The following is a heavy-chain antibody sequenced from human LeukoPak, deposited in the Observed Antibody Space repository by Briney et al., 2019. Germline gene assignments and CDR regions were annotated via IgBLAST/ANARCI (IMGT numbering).Heavy chain of an antibody. D-gene: IGHD3-22*01. CDR2: IIPIFGTA. CDR1: GGTFSSYA. CDR3: ARASYYYDSSGYYFDAFDI. J-gene: IGHJ3*02. Sequence: SVKVSCRASGGTFSSYAISWVRQAPGQGLEWMGGIIPIFGTANYAQKFQGRVTITADESTSTAYMELSSLRSEDTAVYYCARASYYYDSSGYYFDAFDIWGQGTMVTVSS. V-gene: IGHV1-69*13.